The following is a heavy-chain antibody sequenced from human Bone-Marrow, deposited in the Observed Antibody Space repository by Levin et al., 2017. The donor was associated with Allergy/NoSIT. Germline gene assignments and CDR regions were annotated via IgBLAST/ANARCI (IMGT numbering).Heavy chain of an antibody. Sequence: SQTLSLTCAISGDSVSSNTGSWNWLRQSPSRGLEWLGRTYYRSKWYNDSALSVKSRITIDPDTSKNQFSLQLTSVTPEDTAVYFCTRDFDSWGQGTLVTVSS. V-gene: IGHV6-1*01. CDR2: TYYRSKWYN. CDR3: TRDFDS. CDR1: GDSVSSNTGS. J-gene: IGHJ4*02.